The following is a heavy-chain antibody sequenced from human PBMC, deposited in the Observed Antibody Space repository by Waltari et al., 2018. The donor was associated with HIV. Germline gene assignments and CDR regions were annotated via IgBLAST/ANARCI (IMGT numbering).Heavy chain of an antibody. J-gene: IGHJ3*02. V-gene: IGHV3-9*01. CDR2: IASHGSYA. Sequence: EVQLVESGGGLVQPGRSLRLSCAASGFTFDIYAMHWVRQAPGKGLAWVSGIASHGSYADYSDSVMGRFTISRDNAKNSLYLQMNSLRSLDTALYYCAKGMAGWYGDAFDIWGQGTLVTVSS. CDR1: GFTFDIYA. D-gene: IGHD6-19*01. CDR3: AKGMAGWYGDAFDI.